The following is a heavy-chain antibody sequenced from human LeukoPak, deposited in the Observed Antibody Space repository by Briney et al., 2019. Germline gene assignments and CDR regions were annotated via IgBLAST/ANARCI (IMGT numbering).Heavy chain of an antibody. CDR1: GFTFSDYY. Sequence: GGSLRLSCAASGFTFSDYYMSWIRQAPGKGLEWVSYISSSSSTIYYADSVKGRFTISRDNAKNSLYLQMNSLRAEDTAVYYLAREGGNGYCWASSWFLGLGYLGQGTLGTVP. J-gene: IGHJ4*02. D-gene: IGHD2-15*01. CDR3: AREGGNGYCWASSWFLGLGY. V-gene: IGHV3-11*04. CDR2: ISSSSSTI.